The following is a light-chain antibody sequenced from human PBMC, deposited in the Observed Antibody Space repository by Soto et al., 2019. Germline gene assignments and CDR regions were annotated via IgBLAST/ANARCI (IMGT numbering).Light chain of an antibody. CDR2: KAS. Sequence: LQMTQSPSTLSASVGDTVTITCRASQSINSGLAWYQQKPGRAPKLLIYKASSLESGVPSRFSGSGYGTEFILTISSLLPEDLATYCWQQYNYLWTFGQGTKVEIK. CDR1: QSINSG. J-gene: IGKJ1*01. V-gene: IGKV1-5*03. CDR3: QQYNYLWT.